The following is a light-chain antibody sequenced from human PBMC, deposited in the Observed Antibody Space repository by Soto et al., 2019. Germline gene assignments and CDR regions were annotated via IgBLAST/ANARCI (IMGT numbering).Light chain of an antibody. J-gene: IGLJ2*01. CDR2: LNSAGSH. CDR3: QTWGTGIQV. V-gene: IGLV4-69*01. CDR1: SGHSSYA. Sequence: QSVLTQSPSASASLGASVKLTCTLSSGHSSYAIAWHQQHPEKGPRYLMKLNSAGSHSKGDGIPDRFSGSSSGAERYLTISSRQSEDEADYYCQTWGTGIQVFGGGTKLTVL.